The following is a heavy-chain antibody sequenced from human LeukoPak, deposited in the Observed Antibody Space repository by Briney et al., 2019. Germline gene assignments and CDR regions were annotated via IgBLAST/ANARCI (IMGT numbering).Heavy chain of an antibody. CDR2: ISSSSIT. Sequence: GESLKISCVVSGFSFSSFEMNWVRQAPGKGLECASYISSSSITLYADSVKGRFTISRDNARDSLYLQMNSLRAEDTAVYYCARSLSGYITDPFFDQWGQGALVTVSS. CDR1: GFSFSSFE. CDR3: ARSLSGYITDPFFDQ. J-gene: IGHJ4*02. V-gene: IGHV3-48*03. D-gene: IGHD5-12*01.